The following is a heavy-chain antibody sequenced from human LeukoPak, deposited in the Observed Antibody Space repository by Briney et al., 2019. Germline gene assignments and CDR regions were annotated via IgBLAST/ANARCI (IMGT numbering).Heavy chain of an antibody. Sequence: ASVKVSCKASGYTFTSYYIHWVRQAPGQGPEWMGIIIPSGGRASSAQKLQGRVTMTRDTSTSTVYMELTRLTSEDTAVYYCARGRSAFRDAFDIWGQGTLVTVSS. V-gene: IGHV1-46*01. J-gene: IGHJ3*02. CDR2: IIPSGGRA. CDR1: GYTFTSYY. CDR3: ARGRSAFRDAFDI.